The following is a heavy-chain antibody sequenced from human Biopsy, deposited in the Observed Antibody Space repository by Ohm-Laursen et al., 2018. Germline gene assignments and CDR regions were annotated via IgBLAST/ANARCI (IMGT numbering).Heavy chain of an antibody. CDR2: VSTYNGNT. CDR3: ARVREGGLLDY. CDR1: GYIFTSFG. V-gene: IGHV1-18*01. J-gene: IGHJ4*02. D-gene: IGHD3-16*01. Sequence: SVTVSCKGSGYIFTSFGVSWVRQAPGHGLEWMGWVSTYNGNTEYEQKFQGRVTMTTDTSANTAYMELRSLRSDDTAVYFCARVREGGLLDYWGQGILVTVSS.